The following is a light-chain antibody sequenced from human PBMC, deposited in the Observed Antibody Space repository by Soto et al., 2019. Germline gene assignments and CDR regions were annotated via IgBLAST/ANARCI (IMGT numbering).Light chain of an antibody. CDR3: SSYAGANSVV. V-gene: IGLV2-8*01. Sequence: QSALTQPPSASGSPGQSVTISCTGMSSDVGGYNYVSWYQQHPGKAPKLMIYDVSKRPSVVPDRFSGSKAGNTASLTVSGRQAEEEDDYYCSSYAGANSVVFGGGTKLTVL. CDR2: DVS. CDR1: SSDVGGYNY. J-gene: IGLJ2*01.